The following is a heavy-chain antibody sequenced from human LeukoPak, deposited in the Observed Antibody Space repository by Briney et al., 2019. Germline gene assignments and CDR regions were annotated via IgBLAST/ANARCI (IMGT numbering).Heavy chain of an antibody. CDR3: AKGSWYVSFDY. Sequence: GGSLRLSCAASGFTFSSCAMNWVRQAPGKGLEWVSAISGSGGSTYYADSVKGRFTISRDNSKNTLYLQMNSLRAEDTAVYYCAKGSWYVSFDYWGQGTLVTVSS. J-gene: IGHJ4*02. CDR1: GFTFSSCA. CDR2: ISGSGGST. D-gene: IGHD6-13*01. V-gene: IGHV3-23*01.